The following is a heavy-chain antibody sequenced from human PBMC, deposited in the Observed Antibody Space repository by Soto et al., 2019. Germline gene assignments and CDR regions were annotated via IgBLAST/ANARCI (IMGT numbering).Heavy chain of an antibody. Sequence: QVQLVESGGGVVQPGRSLRLSCAASGFTFSSYAMHWVRQAPGKGLEWVAVISYDGSNKYYADSVKGRFTISRDNSKNPLYLQMNSLRAEDTAVYYCARDSSGYYYGGGCDYWGQGTLVTVSS. CDR3: ARDSSGYYYGGGCDY. V-gene: IGHV3-30-3*01. CDR1: GFTFSSYA. D-gene: IGHD3-22*01. J-gene: IGHJ4*02. CDR2: ISYDGSNK.